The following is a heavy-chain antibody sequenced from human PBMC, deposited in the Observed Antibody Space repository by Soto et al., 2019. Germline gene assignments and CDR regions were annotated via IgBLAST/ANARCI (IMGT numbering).Heavy chain of an antibody. CDR2: ITPIFGTA. CDR1: GGTFSSYA. Sequence: AVKVSCKASGGTFSSYAISWVRQAPGQGLEWMGGITPIFGTANYAQKFQGRVTITADESTSTAYMELSSLRSEDTAVYYCARAGRNRYNWNYWGQGTLVTVSS. J-gene: IGHJ4*02. D-gene: IGHD1-20*01. V-gene: IGHV1-69*13. CDR3: ARAGRNRYNWNY.